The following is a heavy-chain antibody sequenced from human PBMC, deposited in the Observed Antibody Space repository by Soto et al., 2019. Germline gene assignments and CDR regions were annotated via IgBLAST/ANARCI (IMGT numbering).Heavy chain of an antibody. V-gene: IGHV1-18*04. CDR1: GYRFTSYA. Sequence: QVQLVQSGPGVKKPGASVKVSCKASGYRFTSYAINWVRQAPGQGLEWMAWINPYNGNTNYAQKVQGRVTVTTDTSKSTAHMALRRLRSDDTAVYYCVRDLEIQSPGSLGYRYGIEVWGKGTKVTLS. CDR2: INPYNGNT. J-gene: IGHJ6*04. D-gene: IGHD1-1*01. CDR3: VRDLEIQSPGSLGYRYGIEV.